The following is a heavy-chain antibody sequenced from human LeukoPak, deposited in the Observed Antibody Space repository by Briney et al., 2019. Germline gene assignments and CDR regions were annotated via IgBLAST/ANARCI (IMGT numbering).Heavy chain of an antibody. J-gene: IGHJ5*02. CDR2: VNHSGST. D-gene: IGHD3-10*01. CDR3: ARERITMVRGVISP. CDR1: GGSFSGYY. V-gene: IGHV4-34*01. Sequence: PSETLSLTCAVYGGSFSGYYWSWIRQPPGKGLEWIGEVNHSGSTNYNPSLKSRVTISVDTSKNQFSLKLSFVTAADTAVYYCARERITMVRGVISPWGQGTPVTVSS.